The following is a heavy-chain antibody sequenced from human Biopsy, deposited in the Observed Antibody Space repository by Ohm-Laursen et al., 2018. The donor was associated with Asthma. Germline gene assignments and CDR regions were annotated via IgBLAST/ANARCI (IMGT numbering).Heavy chain of an antibody. CDR2: INPNSGGT. D-gene: IGHD6-13*01. V-gene: IGHV1-2*06. CDR3: AGGQKSAGDRWFDP. Sequence: ASVTVSCKSSGYTFIGCHIHWMRQAPGQGLEWMGRINPNSGGTNYAQKFQGRVTMTRDTSISTAYMEVSRLRSDDTAVYYCAGGQKSAGDRWFDPWGQGTLVTVSS. J-gene: IGHJ5*02. CDR1: GYTFIGCH.